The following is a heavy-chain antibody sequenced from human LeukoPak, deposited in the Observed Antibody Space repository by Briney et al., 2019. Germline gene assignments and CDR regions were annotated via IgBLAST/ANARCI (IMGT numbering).Heavy chain of an antibody. CDR1: GGSISSNY. CDR2: IYYSGST. D-gene: IGHD4-23*01. CDR3: SRHTGCGGNSRWFDP. Sequence: PSETLSLTCIVSGGSISSNYWSWLRQSPGQGLEWMWNIYYSGSTNYNTSLKSRVTISVDPSNTQFTQKLSSVTAAATAVYYSSRHTGCGGNSRWFDPWGQGTLVTVSS. J-gene: IGHJ5*02. V-gene: IGHV4-59*08.